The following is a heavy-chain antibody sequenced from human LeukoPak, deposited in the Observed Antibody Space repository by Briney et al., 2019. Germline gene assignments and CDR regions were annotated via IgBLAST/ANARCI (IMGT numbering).Heavy chain of an antibody. J-gene: IGHJ5*02. CDR2: VSGSGGST. D-gene: IGHD5-12*01. CDR3: ARVGGYSGYGGRYWFDP. V-gene: IGHV3-23*01. CDR1: GFTFSTYG. Sequence: GGSLRLSCAASGFTFSTYGMSWVRQAPGKGLDWVSAVSGSGGSTHYADSVTGRFTISRDNSKNTLYLQMNSLRAEDTAVYYCARVGGYSGYGGRYWFDPWGQGTLVTVSS.